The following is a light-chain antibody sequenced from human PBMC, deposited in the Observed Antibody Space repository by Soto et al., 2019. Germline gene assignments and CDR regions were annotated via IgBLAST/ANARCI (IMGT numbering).Light chain of an antibody. V-gene: IGKV1-39*01. CDR3: QQSDNTPLT. CDR1: QHISTY. CDR2: GAS. Sequence: DMQMTQSPSSLYASVGDRVAITCRASQHISTYLNWYQLKPGKATKLLIYGASSLQTGVPSRFSGSGPGTDFTLTISSRQPGDFPTEYCQQSDNTPLTFGGGTKVDIK. J-gene: IGKJ4*01.